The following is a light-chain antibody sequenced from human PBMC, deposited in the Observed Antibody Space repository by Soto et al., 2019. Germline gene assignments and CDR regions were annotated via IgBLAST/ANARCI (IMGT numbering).Light chain of an antibody. CDR3: QQSYSTPYT. CDR1: QSISNY. J-gene: IGKJ2*01. V-gene: IGKV1-39*01. CDR2: AAS. Sequence: DIQMTQSPSSLSASVGDRVTITCRASQSISNYLNWYQQKPGKAPKLLIYAASSLQSGVPSRFSGSGSGTDFTLTISSLQPEDFATYYCQQSYSTPYTFGQGTSWRSN.